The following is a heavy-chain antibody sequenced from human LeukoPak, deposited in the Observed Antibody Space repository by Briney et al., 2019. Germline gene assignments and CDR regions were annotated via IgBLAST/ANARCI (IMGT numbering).Heavy chain of an antibody. V-gene: IGHV1-18*04. J-gene: IGHJ4*02. CDR1: GYTFTNYG. CDR2: ISAYKGNT. Sequence: PGASVKVSCKASGYTFTNYGISWVRQAPGQGLEWMAWISAYKGNTNYAQKFQDRVTMTTDTSTSTASMELRSLTSDDTAVYYCARDSSVAGSFDSWGQGTLVTVSS. CDR3: ARDSSVAGSFDS. D-gene: IGHD6-19*01.